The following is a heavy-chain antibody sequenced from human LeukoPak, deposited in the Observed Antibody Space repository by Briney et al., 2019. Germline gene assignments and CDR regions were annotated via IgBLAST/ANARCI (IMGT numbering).Heavy chain of an antibody. CDR1: GGSFSGCY. CDR2: INHSGST. Sequence: SETLSLTCAVYGGSFSGCYWSWIRQPPGKGLEWIGEINHSGSTNYNPSLKSRVTISVDTSKNQFSLKLSSVTAADTAVYYCARGRRGAAALDYWGQGTPVTVSS. J-gene: IGHJ4*02. CDR3: ARGRRGAAALDY. V-gene: IGHV4-34*01. D-gene: IGHD6-13*01.